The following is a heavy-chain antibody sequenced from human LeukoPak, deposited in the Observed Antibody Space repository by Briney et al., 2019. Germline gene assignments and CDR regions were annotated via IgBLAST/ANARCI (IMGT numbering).Heavy chain of an antibody. D-gene: IGHD2-2*01. V-gene: IGHV3-33*01. J-gene: IGHJ4*02. Sequence: PGRSLRLSCAASGFTFSSYGMHWVRQAPGKGLEWVAVIWYDGSNKYYADSVKGRFTISRDNSKNTLYLQMNSLRAEDTAVYYCATHCSSTSCPDYWGQGTLVTVSS. CDR1: GFTFSSYG. CDR2: IWYDGSNK. CDR3: ATHCSSTSCPDY.